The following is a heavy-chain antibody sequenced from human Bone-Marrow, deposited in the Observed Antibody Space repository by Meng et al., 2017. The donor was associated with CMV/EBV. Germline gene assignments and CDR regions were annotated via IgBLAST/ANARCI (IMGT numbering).Heavy chain of an antibody. Sequence: QVQLVQSGAEVKKPGSSVKVSCKASGGTFSSYAISWVRQAPGQGLEWMGGIIPIFGTANYAQKFQGRVTITADESTSTAYMELSSLRSEDTAVYYCARGVDSGYPLGKNYYYYYMDVGGKGTPVTVS. CDR1: GGTFSSYA. CDR3: ARGVDSGYPLGKNYYYYYMDV. V-gene: IGHV1-69*12. D-gene: IGHD5-12*01. CDR2: IIPIFGTA. J-gene: IGHJ6*03.